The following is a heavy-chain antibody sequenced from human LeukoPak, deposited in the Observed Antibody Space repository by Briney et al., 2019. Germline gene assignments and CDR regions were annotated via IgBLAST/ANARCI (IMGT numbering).Heavy chain of an antibody. Sequence: GGSLRLSCAASGFTFSSYSMNWVRQAPGKGLEWVSSISSSSSYIYYADSVKGRFTISRDNAKNSLYLQMNSLRAEDTAVYYCERVGPSGYSYGHEDYWGQGTLVTVSS. V-gene: IGHV3-21*01. J-gene: IGHJ4*02. CDR1: GFTFSSYS. CDR3: ERVGPSGYSYGHEDY. D-gene: IGHD5-18*01. CDR2: ISSSSSYI.